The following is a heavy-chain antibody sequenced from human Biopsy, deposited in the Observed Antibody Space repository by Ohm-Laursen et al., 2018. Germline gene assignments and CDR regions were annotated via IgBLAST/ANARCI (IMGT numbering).Heavy chain of an antibody. CDR1: GDSISSYY. CDR3: ARDRGYYSDRTVPGYFDL. D-gene: IGHD3-22*01. J-gene: IGHJ2*01. CDR2: VHYTGIT. Sequence: SETLSLTCIVSGDSISSYYWGWIRQPPGKGLEWIGYVHYTGITDYNRSLQSRVTISVDTSKNHFSLRLRSVTTADTAIYYCARDRGYYSDRTVPGYFDLWGRGTLVTVSS. V-gene: IGHV4-59*01.